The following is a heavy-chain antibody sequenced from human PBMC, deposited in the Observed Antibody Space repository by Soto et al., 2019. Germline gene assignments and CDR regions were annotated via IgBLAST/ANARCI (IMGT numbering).Heavy chain of an antibody. CDR1: GGSISSSSYY. CDR3: AKSSEHFQH. J-gene: IGHJ1*01. Sequence: PSETLSLTCTVSGGSISSSSYYWGWIRQPPGKGLEWIGSIYYSGSTYYNPSLKSRVTISVDTSKNQFSLKLSSVTAADTAVYFCAKSSEHFQHWGQGTLVTVSS. V-gene: IGHV4-39*01. D-gene: IGHD6-6*01. CDR2: IYYSGST.